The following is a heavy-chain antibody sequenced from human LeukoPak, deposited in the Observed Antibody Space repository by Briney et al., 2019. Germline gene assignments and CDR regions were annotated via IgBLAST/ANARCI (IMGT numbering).Heavy chain of an antibody. J-gene: IGHJ3*02. D-gene: IGHD4-17*01. CDR2: IYYSGST. CDR3: ARAFPFDDYGDPDAFDI. CDR1: GGSVSSGSYY. Sequence: KPSETLSLTCTVSGGSVSSGSYYWSWIRQHPGKGLEWIGNIYYSGSTYYNPSLKSRVTISVDRSKNQFSLKLTSVTAADTAVYYCARAFPFDDYGDPDAFDIWGQGTMVTVSS. V-gene: IGHV4-31*03.